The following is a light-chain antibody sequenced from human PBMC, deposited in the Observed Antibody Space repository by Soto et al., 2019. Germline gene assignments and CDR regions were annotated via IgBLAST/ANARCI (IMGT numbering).Light chain of an antibody. CDR2: WAS. CDR1: QSVLYSPNNKNY. CDR3: QQYSNTPPWT. Sequence: DIVMTQSPDSLAVSLGERATINCKSSQSVLYSPNNKNYLAWYQQKAGQPPKLLIYWASTRESGVPDRFSGSGSGTDFTLTISSLQAEDVAVCYSQQYSNTPPWTFGHGTKVEIK. V-gene: IGKV4-1*01. J-gene: IGKJ1*01.